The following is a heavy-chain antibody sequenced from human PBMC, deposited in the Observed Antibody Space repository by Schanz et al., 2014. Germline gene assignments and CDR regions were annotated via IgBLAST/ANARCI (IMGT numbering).Heavy chain of an antibody. D-gene: IGHD6-13*01. CDR3: ARGGYSSSWYDRDIAHFDY. J-gene: IGHJ4*02. CDR2: INPSGGST. Sequence: QVQLVQSGAEVKKPGASVKVSCKASGYTFVSYSMHWVRQAPGQGLEWMGIINPSGGSTSYAQKFQGRVTITADGSTSTAYMELSSLRSEDTAVYYCARGGYSSSWYDRDIAHFDYWGQGTLVTVSS. CDR1: GYTFVSYS. V-gene: IGHV1-46*01.